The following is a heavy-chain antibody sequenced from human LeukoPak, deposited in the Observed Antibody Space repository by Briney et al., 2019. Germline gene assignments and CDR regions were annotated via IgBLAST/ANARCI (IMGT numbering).Heavy chain of an antibody. CDR3: AKDLRPDGINDFDH. D-gene: IGHD1-1*01. CDR1: GFTFSGYP. CDR2: ISYDGSNK. V-gene: IGHV3-30-3*02. J-gene: IGHJ4*02. Sequence: GKSLRLSCAASGFTFSGYPIHWVRQAPGKGLEWVAVISYDGSNKYYADSVKGRFTISRDNSKNTLYLQMNSLRAEDTAVYYCAKDLRPDGINDFDHWGQGTLVTVSS.